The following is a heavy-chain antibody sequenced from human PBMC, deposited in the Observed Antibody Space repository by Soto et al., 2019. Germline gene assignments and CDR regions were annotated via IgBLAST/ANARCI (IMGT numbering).Heavy chain of an antibody. Sequence: VQLVESGGGLIQPGGSLRLSCAADRLSVSNSHDTWVRQAPGKGLEWVSLIHGGGSAYYADSVKGRFTISRDNSKNTLYLQVDSLRAEDTAIYYCAGRLTTAASLDYWGQGTLVTVSP. CDR3: AGRLTTAASLDY. CDR2: IHGGGSA. V-gene: IGHV3-53*01. D-gene: IGHD1-1*01. CDR1: RLSVSNSH. J-gene: IGHJ4*02.